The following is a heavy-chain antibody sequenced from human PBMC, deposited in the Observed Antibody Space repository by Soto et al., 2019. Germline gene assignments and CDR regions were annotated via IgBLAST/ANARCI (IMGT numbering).Heavy chain of an antibody. V-gene: IGHV1-18*01. D-gene: IGHD3-9*01. Sequence: VKVSCKASGSTFTSYGLSWVRQAPGQGLEWMGWVSAYNGNTKYAEKLQGRVTMTTDTSTSTAYMEQKSLRSDDTAVYYCARDPQYLRIPDLLVDYWGQGTLVTACS. CDR1: GSTFTSYG. J-gene: IGHJ4*02. CDR3: ARDPQYLRIPDLLVDY. CDR2: VSAYNGNT.